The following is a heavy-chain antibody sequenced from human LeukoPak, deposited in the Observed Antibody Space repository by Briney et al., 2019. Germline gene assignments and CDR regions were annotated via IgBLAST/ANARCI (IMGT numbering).Heavy chain of an antibody. CDR2: IKQDGSEK. V-gene: IGHV3-7*01. CDR1: GFTFSSCW. J-gene: IGHJ4*02. Sequence: GGSLRLASAASGFTFSSCWMSWVRQAPGKGLELVSNIKQDGSEKYYVDSVKGRFTISRDNAKNSLYLQMNSLRAEDTAVYYCAGEGEQLVPIDYWGQGTLVTVSS. CDR3: AGEGEQLVPIDY. D-gene: IGHD6-6*01.